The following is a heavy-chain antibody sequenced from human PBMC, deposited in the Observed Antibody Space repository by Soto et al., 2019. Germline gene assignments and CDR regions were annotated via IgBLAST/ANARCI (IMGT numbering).Heavy chain of an antibody. Sequence: PSETVSLTCTVSGGSISSGDYYWSWIRQPPGKGLEWIGYIYYSGSTYYNPSLKSRVTISVDTSKNQFSLKLSSVTAADTAVYYCARALYSSFPRYYYYGMDVWGQGTTVTVSS. CDR1: GGSISSGDYY. D-gene: IGHD4-4*01. V-gene: IGHV4-30-4*01. CDR2: IYYSGST. CDR3: ARALYSSFPRYYYYGMDV. J-gene: IGHJ6*02.